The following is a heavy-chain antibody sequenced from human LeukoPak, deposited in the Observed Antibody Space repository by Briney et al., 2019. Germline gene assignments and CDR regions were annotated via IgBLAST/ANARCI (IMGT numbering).Heavy chain of an antibody. CDR3: ARTVTTSSYYFDY. CDR2: ISGYDGNT. D-gene: IGHD4-17*01. V-gene: IGHV1-18*01. Sequence: ASVKVSCKASGYTFTTYGVSWVRQAPGQGLEWMGWISGYDGNTNYAQKLRGRVTMTTDTSTSAAYMDLRSLRSDDTALYYCARTVTTSSYYFDYWGQGTLVTVSS. J-gene: IGHJ4*02. CDR1: GYTFTTYG.